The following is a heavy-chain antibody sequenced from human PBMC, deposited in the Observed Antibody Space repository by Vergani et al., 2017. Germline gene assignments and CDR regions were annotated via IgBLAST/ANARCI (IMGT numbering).Heavy chain of an antibody. Sequence: QVQLVQSGAEVKKPGSSVKVSCKASGGTFSSYTISWVRQAPGQGLEWMGRIIPILGIVNYAQKFQGRVTITADKSTSTAYMELSSLRSEDTAVYYCAGEKMYSSNWYQHYYYGMDVWGQ. V-gene: IGHV1-69*08. CDR3: AGEKMYSSNWYQHYYYGMDV. J-gene: IGHJ6*02. D-gene: IGHD6-13*01. CDR1: GGTFSSYT. CDR2: IIPILGIV.